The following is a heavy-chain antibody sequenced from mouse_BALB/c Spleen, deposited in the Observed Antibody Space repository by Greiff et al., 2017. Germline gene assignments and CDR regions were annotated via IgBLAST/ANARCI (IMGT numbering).Heavy chain of an antibody. D-gene: IGHD1-1*01. V-gene: IGHV5-15*02. CDR1: GFTFSDYG. J-gene: IGHJ3*01. CDR3: ARPHYYGSSPFAY. CDR2: ISNLAYSI. Sequence: EVKLVESGGGLVQPGGSRKLSCAASGFTFSDYGMAWVRQAPGKGPEWVAFISNLAYSIYYADTVTGRFTISRENAKNTLYLEMSSLRSEDTAMYYCARPHYYGSSPFAYWGQGTLVTVSA.